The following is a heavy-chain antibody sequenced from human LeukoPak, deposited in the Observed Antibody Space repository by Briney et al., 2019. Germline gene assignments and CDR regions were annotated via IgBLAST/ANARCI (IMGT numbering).Heavy chain of an antibody. CDR1: GSTVSSNY. J-gene: IGHJ3*02. D-gene: IGHD4/OR15-4a*01. CDR3: ARPYGVSDAFDI. V-gene: IGHV3-66*02. CDR2: IYSGGST. Sequence: GGSLRLSCAASGSTVSSNYMSWVRQAPGKGLEWVSVIYSGGSTYYADSVKGRFTISRDNSKNTLYLQMNSLRAEDTAVYYCARPYGVSDAFDIWGQGTMVTVSS.